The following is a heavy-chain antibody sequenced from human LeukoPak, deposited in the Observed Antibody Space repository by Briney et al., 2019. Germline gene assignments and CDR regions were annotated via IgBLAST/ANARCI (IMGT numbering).Heavy chain of an antibody. Sequence: KPSETLSLTCTVSGGSISSYYWSWIRQPPGKGLEWIGYIYYSGSTNYNPSLKSRVTISVDTSKNQFSLKLSSVTAADTAVYCCARGGGDIVLDYWGQGTLVTVSS. CDR3: ARGGGDIVLDY. D-gene: IGHD5-12*01. CDR2: IYYSGST. J-gene: IGHJ4*02. CDR1: GGSISSYY. V-gene: IGHV4-59*01.